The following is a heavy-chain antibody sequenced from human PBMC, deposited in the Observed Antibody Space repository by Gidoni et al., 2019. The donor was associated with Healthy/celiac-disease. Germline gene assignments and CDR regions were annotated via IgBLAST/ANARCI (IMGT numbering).Heavy chain of an antibody. J-gene: IGHJ4*02. Sequence: EVQLVESGGGLVKTGGSLRPSWAASVFTFRSYSMTWVRQAPGKGLEWVSSISSSSSYIYDADSVNGRFTISRDNAKNSLYLQMNSLRAEDTAVYYCASRFYDILAGGEFDYWGQGTLVTVSS. D-gene: IGHD3-9*01. CDR3: ASRFYDILAGGEFDY. CDR1: VFTFRSYS. V-gene: IGHV3-21*01. CDR2: ISSSSSYI.